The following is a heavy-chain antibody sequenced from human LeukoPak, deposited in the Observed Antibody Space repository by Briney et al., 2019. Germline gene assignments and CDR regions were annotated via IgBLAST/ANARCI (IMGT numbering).Heavy chain of an antibody. Sequence: SETLSLTCTVSGDSISSSNYFWGWIRQPPGKGLEWLGTMYDSGITYYNPSLKSQVSISVDTSKNQFSLRLRSVTAADTAVYYCARSRRLRIVWGSYRTRARDAFDIWGQGAKVTVS. CDR2: MYDSGIT. CDR1: GDSISSSNYF. V-gene: IGHV4-39*01. J-gene: IGHJ3*02. D-gene: IGHD3-16*02. CDR3: ARSRRLRIVWGSYRTRARDAFDI.